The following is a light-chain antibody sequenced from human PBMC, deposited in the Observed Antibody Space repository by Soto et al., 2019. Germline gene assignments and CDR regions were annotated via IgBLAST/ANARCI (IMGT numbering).Light chain of an antibody. Sequence: ETVMTQSPATLSVSVGERATLSCRASQSVNTNLAWYQQKPGQAPRLLIYGASIRATGVTARFSGSGSGTDFTLIISSLQPEDFAVYFCQQYKNWPPVTFGGGTKVDIK. CDR3: QQYKNWPPVT. J-gene: IGKJ4*01. CDR1: QSVNTN. V-gene: IGKV3-15*01. CDR2: GAS.